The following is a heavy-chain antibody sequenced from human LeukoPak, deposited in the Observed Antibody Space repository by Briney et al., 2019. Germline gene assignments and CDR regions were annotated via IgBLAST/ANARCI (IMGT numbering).Heavy chain of an antibody. D-gene: IGHD1-26*01. Sequence: PGGSLRLSCAASGFTFSRYAMQWVRQAPDKKLEYVSGMDDSGTHTYYAESVKGRFTMSRDNSRDTLYLQMRSLRPEDTAVYYCARDGKAKNDYWGQGTLVTVST. V-gene: IGHV3-64*02. CDR2: MDDSGTHT. J-gene: IGHJ4*02. CDR1: GFTFSRYA. CDR3: ARDGKAKNDY.